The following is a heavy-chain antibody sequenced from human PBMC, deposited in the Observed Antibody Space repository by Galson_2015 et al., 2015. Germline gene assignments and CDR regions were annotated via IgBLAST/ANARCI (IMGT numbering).Heavy chain of an antibody. CDR3: AKTRRPYYNAVRSPHFDP. J-gene: IGHJ4*01. Sequence: SLRLSCAVSGFSFSMYAMSWVRQAPGKGLEWVSVISVSGGTTYYADSVKGRFTVSRDSSLYLQMNSLTVDDTGVYYCAKTRRPYYNAVRSPHFDPLGQATLVTVSS. CDR2: ISVSGGTT. CDR1: GFSFSMYA. V-gene: IGHV3-23*01. D-gene: IGHD3-10*01.